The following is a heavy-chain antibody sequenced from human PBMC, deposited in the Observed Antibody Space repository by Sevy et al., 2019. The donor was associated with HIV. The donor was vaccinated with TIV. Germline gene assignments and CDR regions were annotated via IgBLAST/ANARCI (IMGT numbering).Heavy chain of an antibody. Sequence: KQSQTLSLTCAISGDSVSSNSAAWNWIRQSPSRCLEWLGRTYYRSKWYNDYAVTVKSRITINPDTSKNQFYLQLNSVTPEDTAEYYCARDHIHSGGWSYFDYWGQGTLVTVSS. CDR3: ARDHIHSGGWSYFDY. CDR2: TYYRSKWYN. CDR1: GDSVSSNSAA. J-gene: IGHJ4*02. D-gene: IGHD6-19*01. V-gene: IGHV6-1*01.